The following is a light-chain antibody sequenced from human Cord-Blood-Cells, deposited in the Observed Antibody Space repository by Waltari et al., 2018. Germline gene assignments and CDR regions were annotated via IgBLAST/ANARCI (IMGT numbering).Light chain of an antibody. V-gene: IGLV2-11*01. CDR3: CAYAGSVV. Sequence: QSALTQPRSVSGSPGQSVTISCTGTSSDVGGYNYVSWYQQHPGKAPKLMIYDVSKRPSVVPAGFSGSKSGNTASLTISGLQAEDEADYYCCAYAGSVVFGGGTKLTVL. J-gene: IGLJ2*01. CDR2: DVS. CDR1: SSDVGGYNY.